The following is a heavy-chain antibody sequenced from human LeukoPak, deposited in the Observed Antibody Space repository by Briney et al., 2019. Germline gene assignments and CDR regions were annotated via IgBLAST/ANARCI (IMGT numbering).Heavy chain of an antibody. V-gene: IGHV1-69*13. J-gene: IGHJ6*03. Sequence: SVNVSCKASGGSFGSHTISWVRQAPGQGLEWMGGIIPLYNVSNSAQKFEGRVTFSADDSTNIGYMELRNLKSEDTAVYYCARDAIGDYGDPYYLDVWGTGTTVTVSS. CDR2: IIPLYNVS. CDR1: GGSFGSHT. D-gene: IGHD4-17*01. CDR3: ARDAIGDYGDPYYLDV.